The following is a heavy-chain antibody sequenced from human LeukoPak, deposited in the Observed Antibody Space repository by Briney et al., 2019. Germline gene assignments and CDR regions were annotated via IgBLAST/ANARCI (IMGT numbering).Heavy chain of an antibody. CDR2: INSDGSST. CDR3: ARATVTPPDYYYYYYMDV. CDR1: GFTFSSYW. V-gene: IGHV3-74*01. D-gene: IGHD4-17*01. J-gene: IGHJ6*03. Sequence: GGSLRLSCAASGFTFSSYWMHWVRQAPGKGLVWVSRINSDGSSTSYADSVKGRFTISRDNAKNSLYLQMNSLRAEDTAVYYCARATVTPPDYYYYYYMDVWGKGTTVTVSS.